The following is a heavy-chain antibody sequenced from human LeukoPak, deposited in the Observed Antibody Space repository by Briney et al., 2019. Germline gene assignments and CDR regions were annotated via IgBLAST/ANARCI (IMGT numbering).Heavy chain of an antibody. J-gene: IGHJ5*02. Sequence: SETLSLTCTVSGGSISSSSYYWGWIRQPPGKGLEWIGSIYYSGSTYYNPSLKSRVTISVDTSKNQFSLKLSFVTAADTAVYYCARQGSYYDILTGFRFRPNWFDPWGQGTLVTVSS. CDR1: GGSISSSSYY. CDR3: ARQGSYYDILTGFRFRPNWFDP. V-gene: IGHV4-39*01. CDR2: IYYSGST. D-gene: IGHD3-9*01.